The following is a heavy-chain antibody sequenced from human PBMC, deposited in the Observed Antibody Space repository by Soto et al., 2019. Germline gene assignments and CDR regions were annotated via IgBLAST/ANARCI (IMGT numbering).Heavy chain of an antibody. CDR1: GFTFRTYG. D-gene: IGHD6-6*01. V-gene: IGHV3-30*18. Sequence: QVQLVESGGGVVQPGRSLRLSYAASGFTFRTYGMHWVRQAPGKGLEWLAVISNTGINKYYADSVKGRFTISRDNSRDTVFLQMNSLRGEDTAIYYCAKVIRADSTSSNFYYYSGLDVWGQGTTVTVSS. J-gene: IGHJ6*02. CDR3: AKVIRADSTSSNFYYYSGLDV. CDR2: ISNTGINK.